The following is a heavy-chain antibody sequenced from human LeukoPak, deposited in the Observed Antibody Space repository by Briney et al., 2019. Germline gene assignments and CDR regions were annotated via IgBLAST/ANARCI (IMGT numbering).Heavy chain of an antibody. J-gene: IGHJ4*02. CDR2: ISSSSSYI. Sequence: GGSLRLSCAASGFTFSSYSMNWVRQAPGKGLEWVSSISSSSSYIYYADSVKGRFTISRDNAKNSLYLQMNSLRAEDTAVYYCARDLNRRCGDYVDYWGQGTLVTVSS. D-gene: IGHD1-14*01. CDR3: ARDLNRRCGDYVDY. V-gene: IGHV3-21*01. CDR1: GFTFSSYS.